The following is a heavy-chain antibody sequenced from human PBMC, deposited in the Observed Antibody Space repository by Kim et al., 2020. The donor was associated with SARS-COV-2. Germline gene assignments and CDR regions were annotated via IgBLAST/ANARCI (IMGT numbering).Heavy chain of an antibody. V-gene: IGHV3-9*01. J-gene: IGHJ3*02. Sequence: GGSLRLSCAASGFTFDDYAMHWVRQAPGKGLEWVSGISWNSGSIGYADSVKGRFTISRDNAKNSLYLQMNSLRAEDTALYYCAKDQNVLLWFGEFGGAFDIWGQGTMVTVSS. D-gene: IGHD3-10*01. CDR3: AKDQNVLLWFGEFGGAFDI. CDR1: GFTFDDYA. CDR2: ISWNSGSI.